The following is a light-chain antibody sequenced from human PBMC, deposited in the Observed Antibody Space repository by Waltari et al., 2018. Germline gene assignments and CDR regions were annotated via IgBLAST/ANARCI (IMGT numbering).Light chain of an antibody. CDR3: CSYTGSSTSYG. J-gene: IGLJ1*01. Sequence: QSALSQPASVSGSPGQSLTITCTGASTDLASYNLVAWYQHHPNRAPKLIIYEATKRPSGISHRFSGAKSGATASLRISGLQADDEADYYCCSYTGSSTSYGCGGGTKVTAL. CDR2: EAT. CDR1: STDLASYNL. V-gene: IGLV2-23*01.